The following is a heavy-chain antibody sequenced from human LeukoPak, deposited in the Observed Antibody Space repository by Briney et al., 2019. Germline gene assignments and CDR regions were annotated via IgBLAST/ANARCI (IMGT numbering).Heavy chain of an antibody. CDR3: ARKRYYSDSSGYYDWFDP. CDR1: GFTFSFYE. V-gene: IGHV3-48*03. Sequence: GGSLRLSCAASGFTFSFYEMNWVRQAPGKGLEWVSSISSSGSASYYADSVKGRSTISRDDAKHTLYLEMSDLRAEDTAVYYCARKRYYSDSSGYYDWFDPWGQGTLVSVSS. J-gene: IGHJ5*02. D-gene: IGHD3-22*01. CDR2: ISSSGSAS.